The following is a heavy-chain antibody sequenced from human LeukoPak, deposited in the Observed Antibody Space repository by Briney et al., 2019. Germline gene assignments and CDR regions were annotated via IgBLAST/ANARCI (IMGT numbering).Heavy chain of an antibody. CDR1: EFSFGSYA. CDR3: AKGGGSYFRRVTYYYYYYMDV. J-gene: IGHJ6*03. V-gene: IGHV3-23*01. CDR2: ISGSGDST. Sequence: GGSLRLSCAASEFSFGSYAMSWVRQAPGKGLQWVSGISGSGDSTYYADSVDGRFTISRNNSKNTLYLQMISLRAEGTAVYYCAKGGGSYFRRVTYYYYYYMDVWGKGTTVTVSS. D-gene: IGHD1-26*01.